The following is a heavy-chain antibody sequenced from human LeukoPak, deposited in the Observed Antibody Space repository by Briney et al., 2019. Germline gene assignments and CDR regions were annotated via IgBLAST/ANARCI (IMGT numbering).Heavy chain of an antibody. Sequence: SETLSLTCSVSGGSISSGDYFWSWIRQPPGKGLEWIGYIYRSGSTYYSPSLKSRVSISLDTSKNQFSLKLSSVTAADTAVYYCAREANSPTARYWYFDLWGRGTQVTVSS. J-gene: IGHJ2*01. V-gene: IGHV4-30-4*08. CDR3: AREANSPTARYWYFDL. D-gene: IGHD2-21*01. CDR1: GGSISSGDYF. CDR2: IYRSGST.